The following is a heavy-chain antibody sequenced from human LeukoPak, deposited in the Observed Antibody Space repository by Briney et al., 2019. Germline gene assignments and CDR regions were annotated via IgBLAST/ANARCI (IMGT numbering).Heavy chain of an antibody. V-gene: IGHV4-39*01. Sequence: SETLSLTCTVSGGSISSNSDYWGCIRQPPGKGLEWIGSIYYSGNTYYNSTLKSRVTISIDTSKNQFSLKLTSVTAADTAVYYCALLVAAPAYFDYWGQGTLVTVSS. CDR3: ALLVAAPAYFDY. CDR1: GGSISSNSDY. CDR2: IYYSGNT. D-gene: IGHD6-13*01. J-gene: IGHJ4*02.